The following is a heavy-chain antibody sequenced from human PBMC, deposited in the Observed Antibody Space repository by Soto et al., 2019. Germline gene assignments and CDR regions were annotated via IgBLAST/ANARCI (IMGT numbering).Heavy chain of an antibody. CDR3: ARVFFSGASTCFDP. CDR2: IHYSGTT. Sequence: SETLSLTCSVSGGSVTSGLVYWGWVRQPPGKGLEWIGYIHYSGTTNYRPSLRGRANISLDTSKNQFSLKLRSVTAADTAADYCARVFFSGASTCFDPWGQGTLVTVSS. CDR1: GGSVTSGLVY. V-gene: IGHV4-61*01. D-gene: IGHD1-26*01. J-gene: IGHJ5*02.